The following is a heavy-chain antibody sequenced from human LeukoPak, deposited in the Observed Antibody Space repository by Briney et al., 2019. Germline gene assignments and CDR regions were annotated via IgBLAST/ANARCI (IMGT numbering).Heavy chain of an antibody. D-gene: IGHD1-26*01. CDR3: ATGPKPVGATTFNY. Sequence: ASVKVSCKVSGYTLTELSMHWVRQAPGKGLEWMGGFDPEDGETIYAQKFQGRVTMTEDTSTDTAYMELSSLRSEDTAVYYCATGPKPVGATTFNYWGQGTLATVSS. V-gene: IGHV1-24*01. CDR2: FDPEDGET. CDR1: GYTLTELS. J-gene: IGHJ4*02.